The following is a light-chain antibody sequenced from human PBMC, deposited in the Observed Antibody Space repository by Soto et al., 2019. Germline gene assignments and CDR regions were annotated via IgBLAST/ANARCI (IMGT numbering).Light chain of an antibody. V-gene: IGKV3-11*01. Sequence: EIVLRQSPATLSLSPGERATLSCRASQSVSSYLAWYQQKPGQAPRLLIYDASNRATGIPARFSGSGSGTDFTLTISRLEPEDFAVYYCQQCGSSPITFGQGTRLEIK. J-gene: IGKJ5*01. CDR2: DAS. CDR1: QSVSSY. CDR3: QQCGSSPIT.